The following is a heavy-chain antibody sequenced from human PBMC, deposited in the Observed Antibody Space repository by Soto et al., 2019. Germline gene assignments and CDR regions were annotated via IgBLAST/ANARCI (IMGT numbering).Heavy chain of an antibody. J-gene: IGHJ4*02. V-gene: IGHV3-7*01. D-gene: IGHD2-15*01. CDR1: GFTFSNYW. CDR2: IKEDGSEK. CDR3: SRDVVVGAKALNY. Sequence: GGSLRLSCAASGFTFSNYWMTWVRQAPGKGLEWVANIKEDGSEKHYVDSVKGRFTISRDNSKNSLYLQMNSLRVEDPAVYFCSRDVVVGAKALNYWGQGALVTVSS.